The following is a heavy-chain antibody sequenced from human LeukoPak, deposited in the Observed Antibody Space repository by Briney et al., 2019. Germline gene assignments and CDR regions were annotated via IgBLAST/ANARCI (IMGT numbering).Heavy chain of an antibody. Sequence: ASVKVSCKASGYTFTDYYIHWLRQARGQGREWMGWIIPNNGGTNYAPKFRGRVTMTRDTSISTAYMELSRLRSDGTAVYYCARGLSMEGYNFNYWGQGTLVTVSS. CDR1: GYTFTDYY. CDR2: IIPNNGGT. V-gene: IGHV1-2*02. CDR3: ARGLSMEGYNFNY. D-gene: IGHD5-24*01. J-gene: IGHJ4*02.